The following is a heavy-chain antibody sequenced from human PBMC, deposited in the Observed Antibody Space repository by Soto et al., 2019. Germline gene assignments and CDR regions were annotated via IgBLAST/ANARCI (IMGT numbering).Heavy chain of an antibody. D-gene: IGHD3-10*01. CDR2: INPNSGGT. V-gene: IGHV1-2*02. Sequence: ASVKVSCKASGYTFTGYYMHWVRQAPGQGLEWMGWINPNSGGTNYAQKFQGRVTMTRDTSISTAYMELSRLRSDDTAVYYCAAPPPIRSPRGYYYYYGMDVWGQGTTVTVSS. CDR3: AAPPPIRSPRGYYYYYGMDV. CDR1: GYTFTGYY. J-gene: IGHJ6*02.